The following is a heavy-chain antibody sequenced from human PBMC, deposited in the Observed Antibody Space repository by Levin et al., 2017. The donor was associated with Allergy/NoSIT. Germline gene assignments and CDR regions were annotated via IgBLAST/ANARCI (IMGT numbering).Heavy chain of an antibody. CDR1: GASITSYY. CDR2: IHNSGST. V-gene: IGHV4-59*01. CDR3: ARDILRVGATRYFDY. J-gene: IGHJ4*03. Sequence: HSQTLSLTCTVSGASITSYYWSWIRQSPGKGLEWIGQIHNSGSTYFHPSLKSRVAMSVDTSKNHFSLKLTSVTTADTAVYFCARDILRVGATRYFDYWGHGTLVTVSS. D-gene: IGHD1-26*01.